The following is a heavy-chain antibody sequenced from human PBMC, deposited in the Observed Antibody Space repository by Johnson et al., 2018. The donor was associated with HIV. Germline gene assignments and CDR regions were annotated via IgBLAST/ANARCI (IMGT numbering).Heavy chain of an antibody. CDR2: ISSSGGTI. V-gene: IGHV3-11*01. CDR1: GFTFDDYG. CDR3: ARDPCTGASCLPGAFDI. D-gene: IGHD2-15*01. Sequence: QVQLVESGGGVVRPGGSLRLSCVASGFTFDDYGMSWVRQAPGKGLEWVSYISSSGGTIYYADSVKGRFSISRDNAKNSLYLQMNSLRAEDTAVYFCARDPCTGASCLPGAFDIWGQGTMVTVSS. J-gene: IGHJ3*02.